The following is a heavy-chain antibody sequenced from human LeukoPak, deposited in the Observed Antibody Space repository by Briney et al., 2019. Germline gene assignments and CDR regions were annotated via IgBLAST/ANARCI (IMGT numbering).Heavy chain of an antibody. V-gene: IGHV3-53*01. CDR1: GFTVSTNY. J-gene: IGHJ3*02. CDR2: IYRSGST. Sequence: GGSLRLSCAASGFTVSTNYVSWVRQAPGKGLEWVSVIYRSGSTYYADSVKGRFTISRDNSKNTLYLQMNRLRAEDTAVYYYARDSGHDAFDIWGQGTMATVSS. CDR3: ARDSGHDAFDI.